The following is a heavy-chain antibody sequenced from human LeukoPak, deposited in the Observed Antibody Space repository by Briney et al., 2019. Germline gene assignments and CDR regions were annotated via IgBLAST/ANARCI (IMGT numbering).Heavy chain of an antibody. Sequence: SETLSLTCAVYGGSFSGYYWSWIRQPPGKGLEWIGEINHSGSTNYNPSLKSRVTISVDTSKNQFSLKLSSVTAAGTAVYYCAMYSGYDPPFDYWGQGTLVTVSS. D-gene: IGHD5-12*01. CDR2: INHSGST. V-gene: IGHV4-34*01. CDR3: AMYSGYDPPFDY. CDR1: GGSFSGYY. J-gene: IGHJ4*02.